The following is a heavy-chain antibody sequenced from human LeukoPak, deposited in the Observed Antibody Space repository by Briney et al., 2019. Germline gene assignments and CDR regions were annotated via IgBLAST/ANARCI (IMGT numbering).Heavy chain of an antibody. CDR2: INPSGGST. V-gene: IGHV1-46*01. CDR3: ARSSSSINWFDP. J-gene: IGHJ5*02. D-gene: IGHD6-13*01. Sequence: EAPVKVSCKASGYTFTSYYMHWVRQAPGQGLEWMGIINPSGGSTSYAQKFQGRVTMTRDMSTSTVYMELSSLRSEDTAVYYCARSSSSINWFDPWGQGTLVTVSS. CDR1: GYTFTSYY.